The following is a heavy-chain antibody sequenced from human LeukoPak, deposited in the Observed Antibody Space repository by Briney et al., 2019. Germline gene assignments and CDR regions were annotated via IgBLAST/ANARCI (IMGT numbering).Heavy chain of an antibody. CDR1: GGSFSGYY. CDR3: ARVRSWWAVLDY. D-gene: IGHD6-13*01. J-gene: IGHJ4*02. V-gene: IGHV4-34*01. Sequence: PPETLSLTFAVYGGSFSGYYWCWIRQPPGKGLEWIGEINHSGSTNYNPSLKSRVTISVDTSKNQFSLKLSSVTAADTAVYYCARVRSWWAVLDYWGQGTLVTVSS. CDR2: INHSGST.